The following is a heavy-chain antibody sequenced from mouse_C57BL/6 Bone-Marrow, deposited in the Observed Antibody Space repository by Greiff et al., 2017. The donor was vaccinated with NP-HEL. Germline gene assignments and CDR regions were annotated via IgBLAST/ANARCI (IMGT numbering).Heavy chain of an antibody. Sequence: DVHLVESGGDLVKPGGSLKLSCAASGFTFSSYGMSWVRQTPDKRLEWVATISSGGSYTYYPDSVKGRFTISRDNAKNTLYLQMSSLKSEDTAMYYCARPLDYWGQGTTLTVSS. V-gene: IGHV5-6*01. CDR1: GFTFSSYG. J-gene: IGHJ2*01. CDR3: ARPLDY. CDR2: ISSGGSYT.